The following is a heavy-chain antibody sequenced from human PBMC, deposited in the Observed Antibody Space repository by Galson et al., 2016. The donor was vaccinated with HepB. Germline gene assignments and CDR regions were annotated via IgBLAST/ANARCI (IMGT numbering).Heavy chain of an antibody. Sequence: SLRLSCAASGFPFSNYWMHWVRQAPGKGPVWVSRINSDGSSTTYADSVKGRFTISRDNAKNTLYLQMNSLRAEDTALYYCTRVHREGIAAAGLQIWGQETLVIVSS. CDR1: GFPFSNYW. CDR3: TRVHREGIAAAGLQI. V-gene: IGHV3-74*01. D-gene: IGHD6-13*01. CDR2: INSDGSST. J-gene: IGHJ4*02.